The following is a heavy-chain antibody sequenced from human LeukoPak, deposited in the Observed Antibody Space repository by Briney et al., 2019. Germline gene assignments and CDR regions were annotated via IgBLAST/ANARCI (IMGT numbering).Heavy chain of an antibody. D-gene: IGHD1-20*01. CDR2: ISSSGGSA. V-gene: IGHV3-23*01. CDR1: GFTFNNYA. Sequence: GGSLRLSCAASGFTFNNYAMTWVRQAPGKGLEWVSSISSSGGSAYYADSVKGRFTISRDNSENTLYLQMNSLRAEDTAVYYCAKVGKAARIIGTTSRYYYYMDVWGKGTTVTISS. CDR3: AKVGKAARIIGTTSRYYYYMDV. J-gene: IGHJ6*03.